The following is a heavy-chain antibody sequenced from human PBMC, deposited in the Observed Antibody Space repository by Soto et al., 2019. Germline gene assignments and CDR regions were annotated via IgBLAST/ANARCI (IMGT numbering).Heavy chain of an antibody. V-gene: IGHV4-39*01. Sequence: QLQLQESGPGLVKPSETPSLTCTVSGGSINSNYYWGWIRQPPGKELEWIGSIYYSGSTYYKPSLKSRVTISVDTSKNQFSLKLSSVTAADTAMYYCARHPGYTVPTVYATHYFDYWGQGILVTVSS. D-gene: IGHD2-8*01. CDR3: ARHPGYTVPTVYATHYFDY. J-gene: IGHJ4*02. CDR1: GGSINSNYY. CDR2: IYYSGST.